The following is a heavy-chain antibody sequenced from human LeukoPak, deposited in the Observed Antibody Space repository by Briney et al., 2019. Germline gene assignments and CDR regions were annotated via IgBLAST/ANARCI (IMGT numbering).Heavy chain of an antibody. D-gene: IGHD2-2*01. V-gene: IGHV1-18*01. CDR1: GYTFTSYG. CDR2: ISAYNGNT. J-gene: IGHJ3*02. CDR3: ARGGYCSSTSCANDAFDI. Sequence: ASVKVSCKASGYTFTSYGISWVRQAPGQGLEWVGWISAYNGNTNYAQKLQGRVTMTTDTSTSTAYMELRSLRSDDTAVYYCARGGYCSSTSCANDAFDIWGQGTMVTVSS.